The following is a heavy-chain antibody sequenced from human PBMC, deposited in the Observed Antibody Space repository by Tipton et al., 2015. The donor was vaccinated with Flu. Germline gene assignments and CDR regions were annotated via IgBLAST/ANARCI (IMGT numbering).Heavy chain of an antibody. CDR1: GGSISSYY. D-gene: IGHD6-13*01. V-gene: IGHV4-59*06. CDR2: IYYSGST. J-gene: IGHJ3*02. Sequence: TLSLTCTVSGGSISSYYWSWIRQPPGKGLEWIGYIYYSGSTYYNPSLKSRVTISVDTSKNQFSLKLSSVTAADTAVYYCASYDHRHIYSSSWAGARRAFDIWGQGTMVTVSS. CDR3: ASYDHRHIYSSSWAGARRAFDI.